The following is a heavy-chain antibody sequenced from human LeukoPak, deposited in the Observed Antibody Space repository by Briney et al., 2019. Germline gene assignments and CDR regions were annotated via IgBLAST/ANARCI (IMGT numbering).Heavy chain of an antibody. CDR2: IIPIFGTA. V-gene: IGHV1-69*13. J-gene: IGHJ3*02. CDR1: GGTFSSYA. CDR3: ASRITMVRGANDAFNI. Sequence: SVKVSCKASGGTFSSYAISWVRQSPGQGLEWMGGIIPIFGTANYAQKFQGRVTITADESTSTAYMELSSLRSEDTAVYYCASRITMVRGANDAFNIWGQGTMVTVSS. D-gene: IGHD3-10*01.